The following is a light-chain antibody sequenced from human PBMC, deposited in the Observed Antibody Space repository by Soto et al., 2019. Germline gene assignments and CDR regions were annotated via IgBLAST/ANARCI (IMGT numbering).Light chain of an antibody. Sequence: ETVMTQSPVTLSVSPGHTATLSCRASQRVSSHLAWYQQKPGQAPRLLIYAASTRATGIPVRFSGSGSETEFTLTIRSLQSEDSALYFCHQYNNWPWTFGQGTKVEIK. CDR2: AAS. CDR3: HQYNNWPWT. CDR1: QRVSSH. J-gene: IGKJ1*01. V-gene: IGKV3-15*01.